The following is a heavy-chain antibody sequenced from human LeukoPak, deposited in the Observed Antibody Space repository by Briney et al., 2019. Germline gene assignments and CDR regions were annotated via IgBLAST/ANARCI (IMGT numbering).Heavy chain of an antibody. D-gene: IGHD2-2*01. V-gene: IGHV1-8*01. CDR1: GYTFTIYD. CDR3: VSQYQLLSAGSMDV. CDR2: MNPNSGNT. J-gene: IGHJ6*02. Sequence: ASVNVSCKASGYTFTIYDINWVRQATGQGLEWMGWMNPNSGNTGYAQKFQGRVTMTRNTSISTAYMELSSLRSEDTAVYYCVSQYQLLSAGSMDVWGQGTTVTVSS.